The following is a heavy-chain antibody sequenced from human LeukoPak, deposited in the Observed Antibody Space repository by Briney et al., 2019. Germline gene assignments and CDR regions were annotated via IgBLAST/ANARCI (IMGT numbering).Heavy chain of an antibody. CDR3: AKSNSALTPVGATYFDY. CDR2: IWYDGSNK. V-gene: IGHV3-33*06. J-gene: IGHJ4*02. CDR1: GFTFSSYG. Sequence: GGSLRLSCAASGFTFSSYGMHWVRQAPGKGLEWVADIWYDGSNKYYADSVKGRFTISRDNSKNTLYLQMNSLRAEDTAVYYCAKSNSALTPVGATYFDYWGQGTLVTVSS. D-gene: IGHD1-26*01.